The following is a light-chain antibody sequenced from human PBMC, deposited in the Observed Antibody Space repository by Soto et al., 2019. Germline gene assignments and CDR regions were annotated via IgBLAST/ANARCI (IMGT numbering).Light chain of an antibody. V-gene: IGKV3-11*01. J-gene: IGKJ3*01. Sequence: EIVLTQSPATLSLSPGERATLSCRASQSVSSYLAWYQQKPGQAPSLLIYDPSNRATGIPARFSGSGSGTDFTLTISSPEPEDFAVYYCQQRSNWPPLSFGPGTKVDIK. CDR3: QQRSNWPPLS. CDR2: DPS. CDR1: QSVSSY.